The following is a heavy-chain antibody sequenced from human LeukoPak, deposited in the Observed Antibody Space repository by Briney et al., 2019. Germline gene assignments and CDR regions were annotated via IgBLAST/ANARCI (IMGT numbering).Heavy chain of an antibody. CDR1: GDSVSSKNGA. CDR3: ARDLGTTGWHTFDY. V-gene: IGHV6-1*01. J-gene: IGHJ4*02. D-gene: IGHD6-19*01. CDR2: TYYRSKWYN. Sequence: SHTLSLTCVVSGDSVSSKNGAWNWIRQSPSRGLEWLGRTYYRSKWYNDYAESMEGRMTISQDTSKNQYSLHLNSVTPDDTAVYYCARDLGTTGWHTFDYWGQRTLVTVSS.